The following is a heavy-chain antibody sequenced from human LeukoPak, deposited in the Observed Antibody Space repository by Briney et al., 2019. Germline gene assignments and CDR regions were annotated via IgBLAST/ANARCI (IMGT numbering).Heavy chain of an antibody. J-gene: IGHJ5*02. V-gene: IGHV3-30*02. D-gene: IGHD3-10*01. CDR2: ISFDGSQK. Sequence: PGGSLRLSCAASGFTFSTYGMHWVRQAPGKGLEWVALISFDGSQKYYADSVKGRFTISRDNSKSTVYLQMNSLRVEDAAVYYCSKDLTSDFGGDLDPWGQGTLVTVS. CDR1: GFTFSTYG. CDR3: SKDLTSDFGGDLDP.